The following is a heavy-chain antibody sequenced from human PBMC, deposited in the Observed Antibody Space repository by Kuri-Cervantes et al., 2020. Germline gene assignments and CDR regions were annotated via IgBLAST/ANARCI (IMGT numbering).Heavy chain of an antibody. J-gene: IGHJ6*02. V-gene: IGHV3-30-3*01. CDR1: GFTFSSYA. D-gene: IGHD6-19*01. Sequence: LSLTCAASGFTFSSYAMHWVRQAPGKGLGWVAVISYDGSNKYYADSVKGRFTISRDNSKNTLYLQMNSLRAEDTAVYYCARDGDGSGWYSYYYGMDVWGQGTTVTVSS. CDR3: ARDGDGSGWYSYYYGMDV. CDR2: ISYDGSNK.